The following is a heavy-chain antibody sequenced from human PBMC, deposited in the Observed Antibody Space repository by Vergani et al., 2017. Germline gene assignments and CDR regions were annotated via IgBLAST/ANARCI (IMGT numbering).Heavy chain of an antibody. V-gene: IGHV4-39*02. CDR1: DVSLTTSLFY. CDR3: VRAPYYDTSSLDS. D-gene: IGHD3-22*01. J-gene: IGHJ4*02. Sequence: LQESGPILVKPSETLTLTCNIYDVSLTTSLFYWAWIRQPPGKGLEWIATLFSKGYTSFNASLRSRIATSAENNFSLKLTSLTAADTAVYYCVRAPYYDTSSLDSWDQGTLITVSP. CDR2: LFSKGYT.